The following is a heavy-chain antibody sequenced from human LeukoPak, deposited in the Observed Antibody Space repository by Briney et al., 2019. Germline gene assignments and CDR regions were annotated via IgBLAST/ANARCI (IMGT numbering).Heavy chain of an antibody. CDR1: GGSISSSSYY. CDR2: IYYSGST. D-gene: IGHD2-2*01. V-gene: IGHV4-39*01. Sequence: SETLSLTCTVSGGSISSSSYYWGWSRQPPGKGLEWIGSIYYSGSTYYNPSLKSRVTISVDTSKNQFSLKLSSVTAADTAVYYCATPGGGPYQLTLYFQHWGQGTLVTVSS. J-gene: IGHJ1*01. CDR3: ATPGGGPYQLTLYFQH.